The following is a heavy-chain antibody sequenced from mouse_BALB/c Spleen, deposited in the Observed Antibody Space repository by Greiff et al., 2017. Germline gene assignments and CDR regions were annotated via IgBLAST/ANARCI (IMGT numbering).Heavy chain of an antibody. CDR2: INPNNGGT. D-gene: IGHD1-2*01. J-gene: IGHJ3*01. CDR1: GYTFTEYT. Sequence: EVQVVESGPELVKPGASVKISCKTSGYTFTEYTMHWVKQSHGKSLEWIGGINPNNGGTSYNQKFKGKATLTVDKSSSTAYMELRSLTSEDSAVYYCEKPPLTTASDWFAYWGQGTLVTVSA. CDR3: EKPPLTTASDWFAY. V-gene: IGHV1-18*01.